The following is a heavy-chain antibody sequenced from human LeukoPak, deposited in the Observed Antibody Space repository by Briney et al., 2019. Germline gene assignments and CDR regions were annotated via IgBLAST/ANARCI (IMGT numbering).Heavy chain of an antibody. V-gene: IGHV1-46*01. J-gene: IGHJ4*02. CDR1: GYTFINYY. CDR2: INPNTDST. Sequence: GASVKVSCKASGYTFINYYLHWVRQAPGQGLVWMGQINPNTDSTNCARMFQGRVTMTADTSTSTVYMVLNSLTSDDTAVYYCARDLSGWGNSIYWGQGTPVTVS. CDR3: ARDLSGWGNSIY. D-gene: IGHD2/OR15-2a*01.